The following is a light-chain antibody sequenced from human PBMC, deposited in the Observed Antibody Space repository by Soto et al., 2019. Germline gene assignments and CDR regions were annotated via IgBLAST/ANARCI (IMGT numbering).Light chain of an antibody. J-gene: IGLJ1*01. CDR3: CSYTSSSTPWV. CDR2: DVS. Sequence: QSALTQPASVSGSPGQSITISCTGTSSDVGGYNYVSWYQQHPGKAPKLMIYDVSDRPSGVPNRFSASKSGNTASLTISGLQAEDEADYYCCSYTSSSTPWVFGTGPKVAGL. CDR1: SSDVGGYNY. V-gene: IGLV2-14*03.